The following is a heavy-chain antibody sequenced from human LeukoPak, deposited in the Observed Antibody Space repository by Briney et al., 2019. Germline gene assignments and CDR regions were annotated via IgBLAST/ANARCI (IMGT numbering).Heavy chain of an antibody. J-gene: IGHJ4*02. CDR2: IYYSGST. CDR3: ARHPPTGTTDY. D-gene: IGHD1-7*01. V-gene: IGHV4-59*08. Sequence: SETLSLTCTVSGGSISSYYWSWIRQPPGKGLEWIGYIYYSGSTNYNPSLKSRVTISVDTSKNQFSLNLSSVTAADTAVYYCARHPPTGTTDYWGQGTLVTVSP. CDR1: GGSISSYY.